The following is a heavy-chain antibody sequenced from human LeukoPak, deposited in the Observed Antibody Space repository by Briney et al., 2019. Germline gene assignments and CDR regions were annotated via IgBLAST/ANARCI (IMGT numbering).Heavy chain of an antibody. D-gene: IGHD3-22*01. CDR2: IKQDGSEK. CDR3: AKRGYYYDSSGYYYFDY. Sequence: GGSLRLSCAASGFTFSSYWMSWVRQAPGKGLEWVANIKQDGSEKYYVDSVKGRFTISRDNAKNTLYLQMNSLRAGDTAVYYCAKRGYYYDSSGYYYFDYWGQGTLVTVSS. J-gene: IGHJ4*02. V-gene: IGHV3-7*01. CDR1: GFTFSSYW.